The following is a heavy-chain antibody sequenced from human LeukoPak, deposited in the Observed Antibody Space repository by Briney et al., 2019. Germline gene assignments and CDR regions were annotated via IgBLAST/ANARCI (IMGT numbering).Heavy chain of an antibody. CDR3: ARGQRVEMATIQP. CDR1: GYTFTSYD. V-gene: IGHV1-8*01. D-gene: IGHD5-24*01. Sequence: ASVKVSCKASGYTFTSYDINWVRQAPGQGLEWMGWMNPNSGNTGYARKFQGRVTMTRNTSISTAYMELSSLTSEDTAVYYCARGQRVEMATIQPWGQGTLVTVSS. CDR2: MNPNSGNT. J-gene: IGHJ5*02.